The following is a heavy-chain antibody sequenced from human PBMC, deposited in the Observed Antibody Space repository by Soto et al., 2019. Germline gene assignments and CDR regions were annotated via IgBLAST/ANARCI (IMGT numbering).Heavy chain of an antibody. D-gene: IGHD6-19*01. CDR3: AREARGFSSGWYFDL. CDR2: IKQDGSEK. CDR1: GFTFSSYW. J-gene: IGHJ2*01. Sequence: GESLKISCAASGFTFSSYWMSWVRQAPGKGLEWVANIKQDGSEKYYVDSVKGRFTISRDNAKNSLYLQMNSLRAEDTAVYYCAREARGFSSGWYFDLWGRGTLVTVSS. V-gene: IGHV3-7*01.